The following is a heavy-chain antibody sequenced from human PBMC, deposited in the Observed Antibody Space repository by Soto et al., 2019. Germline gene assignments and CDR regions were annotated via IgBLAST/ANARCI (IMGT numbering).Heavy chain of an antibody. D-gene: IGHD1-7*01. CDR1: GGSISSYY. CDR3: ARVRERRSELELLYYMDV. V-gene: IGHV4-59*08. Sequence: SETLSLTCTVSGGSISSYYWSWIRQPPGKGLEWIGYIYYSGSTNYNPSLKSRVTISVDTSKNQFSLKLSSVTAADTAVYYCARVRERRSELELLYYMDVWGKGTTVTVSS. CDR2: IYYSGST. J-gene: IGHJ6*03.